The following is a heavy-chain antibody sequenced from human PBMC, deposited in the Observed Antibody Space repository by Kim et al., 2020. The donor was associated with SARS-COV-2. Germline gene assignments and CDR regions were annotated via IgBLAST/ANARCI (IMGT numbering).Heavy chain of an antibody. Sequence: SETLSLTCTVSGGSISGYYWSWIRQPPGKGLEWNGYISNSGSTNYNPSPKRRVTISLDTSQNQFSLRLRFVTAAAAAVYYCSCASGYCSYWEDWGGMDVWGPGATVTVSS. J-gene: IGHJ6*01. CDR2: ISNSGST. V-gene: IGHV4-59*13. CDR1: GGSISGYY. CDR3: SCASGYCSYWEDWGGMDV. D-gene: IGHD6-19*01.